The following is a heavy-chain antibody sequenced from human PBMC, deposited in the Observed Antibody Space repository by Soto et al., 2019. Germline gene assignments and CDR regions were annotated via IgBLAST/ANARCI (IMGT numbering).Heavy chain of an antibody. CDR1: GGAINSTVYY. D-gene: IGHD6-13*01. CDR2: SNYGGPT. Sequence: ETLSLTCTVSGGAINSTVYYWGCILQPPGKVLEWIGSSNYGGPTYYSPSLQSRVTISLDTAKNHFSLNLRSVTAADTAVYYCARHGAYSTSVYYYYGMDVWGQGTTVTVSS. CDR3: ARHGAYSTSVYYYYGMDV. J-gene: IGHJ6*02. V-gene: IGHV4-39*01.